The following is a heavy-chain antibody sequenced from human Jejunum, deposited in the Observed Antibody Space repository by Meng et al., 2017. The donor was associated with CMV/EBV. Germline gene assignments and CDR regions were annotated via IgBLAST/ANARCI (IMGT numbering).Heavy chain of an antibody. Sequence: SLRLSCAASGFPFNTYAMRWVRQAPGKGLECVSVIYAGGSSIYYTDSVKGRFTISRDDSKKTLYLQMSSLRVEDTAVYYCAKDQEIWGQGTLVTVSS. D-gene: IGHD5-24*01. CDR3: AKDQEI. J-gene: IGHJ4*02. CDR2: IYAGGSSI. CDR1: GFPFNTYA. V-gene: IGHV3-23*03.